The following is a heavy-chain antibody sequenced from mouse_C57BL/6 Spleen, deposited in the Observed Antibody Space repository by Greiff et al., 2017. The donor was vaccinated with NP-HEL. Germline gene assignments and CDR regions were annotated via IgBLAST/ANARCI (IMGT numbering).Heavy chain of an antibody. J-gene: IGHJ4*01. Sequence: DVHLVESGGGLVKPGGSLKLSCAASGFTFSDYGMHWVRQAPEKGLEWVAYISSGSSTIYYADTVKGRFTISRDNAKNTLFLQMTSLRSEDTAMYYCARKEGGAYYYGSSPYYYAMDYWGQGTSVTVSS. CDR3: ARKEGGAYYYGSSPYYYAMDY. D-gene: IGHD1-1*01. V-gene: IGHV5-17*01. CDR1: GFTFSDYG. CDR2: ISSGSSTI.